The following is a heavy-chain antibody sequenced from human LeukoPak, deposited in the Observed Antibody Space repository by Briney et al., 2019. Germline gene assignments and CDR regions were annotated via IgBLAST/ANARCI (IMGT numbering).Heavy chain of an antibody. J-gene: IGHJ4*02. V-gene: IGHV3-48*01. CDR1: GFTFSIYS. D-gene: IGHD3-3*01. Sequence: PGGSLRLSCAASGFTFSIYSMNWVRQAPGKGLEWVSFISSGSSTIYYADSVNGRFTISRDNAKNSLYMQMTSLRAEDTAVYYCARDVESGSYYEGYWGQGTLVTVSS. CDR2: ISSGSSTI. CDR3: ARDVESGSYYEGY.